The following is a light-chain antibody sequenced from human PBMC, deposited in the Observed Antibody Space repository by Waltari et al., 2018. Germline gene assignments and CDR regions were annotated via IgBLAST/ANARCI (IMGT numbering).Light chain of an antibody. CDR3: ASWDDSLSVGV. J-gene: IGLJ3*02. CDR2: RNN. Sequence: QSVLTQPPSASGTPGQRVTISCSGSISNLGTNYVYWYQQFPGTAPKLLIQRNNQRPSGVPDRFSGSKSGTSACLAISGLRSEDEADYYCASWDDSLSVGVFGGGTKLTVL. CDR1: ISNLGTNY. V-gene: IGLV1-47*01.